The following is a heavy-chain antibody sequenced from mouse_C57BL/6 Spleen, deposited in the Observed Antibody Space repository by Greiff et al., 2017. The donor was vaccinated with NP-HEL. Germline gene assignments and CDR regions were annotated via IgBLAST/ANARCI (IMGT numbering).Heavy chain of an antibody. D-gene: IGHD1-1*01. J-gene: IGHJ2*01. CDR1: GYTFTSYW. CDR2: IYPGSGST. CDR3: ARPYYYGSSLDY. Sequence: VQLQQPGAELVKPGASVKMSCKASGYTFTSYWITWVKQRPGQGLEWIGDIYPGSGSTNYNEKFKSKATLTVDTSSSTAYMQLSSLTSEDSAVYYCARPYYYGSSLDYWGQSTTLTVSS. V-gene: IGHV1-55*01.